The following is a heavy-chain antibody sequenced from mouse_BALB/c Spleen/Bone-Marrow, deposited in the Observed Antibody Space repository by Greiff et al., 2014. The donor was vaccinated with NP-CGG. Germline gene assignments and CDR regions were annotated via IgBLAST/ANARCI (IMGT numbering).Heavy chain of an antibody. V-gene: IGHV1-37*01. D-gene: IGHD2-3*01. Sequence: DVQLVESGPELVKPGASVKISCKASGYSFTGYFMNWVKQSHGKSLEWIGRINPYNGDTFYNQKFKGKATLTVDKSSSTAHMELLSLTSEDSAVYYCRGQDGYYGGFAYWGQGTLVTVSA. CDR3: RGQDGYYGGFAY. J-gene: IGHJ3*01. CDR1: GYSFTGYF. CDR2: INPYNGDT.